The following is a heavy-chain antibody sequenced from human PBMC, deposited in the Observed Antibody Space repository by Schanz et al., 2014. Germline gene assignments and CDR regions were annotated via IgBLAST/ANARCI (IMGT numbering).Heavy chain of an antibody. CDR1: GASVSSFY. V-gene: IGHV4-4*07. Sequence: QVQLQESGPGLVKPSETLSLTCAVSGASVSSFYWSWIRQPAGKGLEWIGYVYATGRTKYNPSLKSRVTMSVDPPQKQISLKLTSVTAADTAVYYCARTLVNGSRKWFVPWGPGTQVTVSS. CDR2: VYATGRT. D-gene: IGHD3-10*01. J-gene: IGHJ5*02. CDR3: ARTLVNGSRKWFVP.